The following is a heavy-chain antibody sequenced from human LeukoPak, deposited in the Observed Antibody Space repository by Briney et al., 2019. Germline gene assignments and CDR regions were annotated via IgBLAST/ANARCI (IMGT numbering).Heavy chain of an antibody. Sequence: SVKVSCKASGGTFSSYAISWVRQAPGQGLEWMGGIIPIFGTANYAQKFQGRVTITADKSTSTAYMELSSLRSEDTAVYYCARSMTTVVRGRRVDNWFDPWGQGTLVTVSS. CDR1: GGTFSSYA. J-gene: IGHJ5*02. CDR2: IIPIFGTA. V-gene: IGHV1-69*06. CDR3: ARSMTTVVRGRRVDNWFDP. D-gene: IGHD4-23*01.